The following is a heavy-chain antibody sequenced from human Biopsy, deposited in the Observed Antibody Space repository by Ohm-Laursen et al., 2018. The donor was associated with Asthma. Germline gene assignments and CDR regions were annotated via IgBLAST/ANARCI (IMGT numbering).Heavy chain of an antibody. V-gene: IGHV4-59*07. D-gene: IGHD2-15*01. CDR2: IHYSGST. Sequence: SDTLSLTCAVYGGSFSSNYWSWIRQTPGEGLEWIGNIHYSGSTYSNPSLKSRVTISVDTSKKQISLRLSSVIAADTAVYYCAGFCSGGNCPDHWGQGTLVTVSS. CDR1: GGSFSSNY. J-gene: IGHJ4*02. CDR3: AGFCSGGNCPDH.